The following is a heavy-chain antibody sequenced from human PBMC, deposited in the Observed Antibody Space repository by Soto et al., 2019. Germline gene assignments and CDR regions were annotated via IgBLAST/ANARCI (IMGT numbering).Heavy chain of an antibody. CDR1: GFTFSSYA. CDR3: ARDYYRFNSGYGFSMDV. J-gene: IGHJ6*02. CDR2: ISYDGSNK. Sequence: GGSLRLACAASGFTFSSYAMHWVRQAPGKGLEWVAVISYDGSNKYYADSVKGRFTISRDNSKNTLYLQMNSLRAEDTAVYYCARDYYRFNSGYGFSMDVWGQGTTVTVS. D-gene: IGHD5-12*01. V-gene: IGHV3-30-3*01.